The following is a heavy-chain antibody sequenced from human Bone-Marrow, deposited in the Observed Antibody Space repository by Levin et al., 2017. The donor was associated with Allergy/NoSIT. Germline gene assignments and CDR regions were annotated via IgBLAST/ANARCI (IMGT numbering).Heavy chain of an antibody. CDR3: ARDREFCSGGSCSSYSRSGWFDP. D-gene: IGHD2-15*01. V-gene: IGHV1-69*13. CDR1: GGTFSSYA. J-gene: IGHJ5*02. CDR2: IIPIFGTA. Sequence: SVKVSCKASGGTFSSYAISWVRQAPGQGLEWMGGIIPIFGTANYAQKFQGRVTITADESTSTAYMELSSLRSEDTAVYYCARDREFCSGGSCSSYSRSGWFDPWGQGTLVTVSS.